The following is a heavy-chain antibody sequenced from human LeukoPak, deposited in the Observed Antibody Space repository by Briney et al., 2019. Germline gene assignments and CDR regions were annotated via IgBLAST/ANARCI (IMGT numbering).Heavy chain of an antibody. Sequence: SVKVSCKASGGTFISHAISWVRQAPGQGLEWLVGIIPIFGTANFAQKVQGRVTIPADESTSTAYMELSSLRCEDTAVYYCASGVATIPSPFNYWGQGTLVTVSS. J-gene: IGHJ4*02. CDR2: IIPIFGTA. D-gene: IGHD5-12*01. V-gene: IGHV1-69*01. CDR3: ASGVATIPSPFNY. CDR1: GGTFISHA.